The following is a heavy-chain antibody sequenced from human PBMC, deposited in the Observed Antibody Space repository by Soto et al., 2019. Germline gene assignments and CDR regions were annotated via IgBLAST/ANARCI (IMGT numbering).Heavy chain of an antibody. CDR1: GGSICSYY. CDR3: ARLFWSGYPEYYFDY. Sequence: PSESLSLTCTVSGGSICSYYWSWIRQPPGKGLEWVGYIYYSGSTNYNPSLKSRVTISVDTSKNQFSLKLSSVTAADTAVYYCARLFWSGYPEYYFDYWGQGTLVTVSS. D-gene: IGHD3-3*01. CDR2: IYYSGST. V-gene: IGHV4-59*08. J-gene: IGHJ4*02.